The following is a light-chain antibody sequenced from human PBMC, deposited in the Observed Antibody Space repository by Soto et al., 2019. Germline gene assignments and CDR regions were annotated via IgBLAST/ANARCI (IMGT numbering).Light chain of an antibody. V-gene: IGKV3-15*01. J-gene: IGKJ4*01. CDR1: QSVGNN. CDR2: ATS. CDR3: QLYGDWPLT. Sequence: EIVVTQSPATLSVSPGERATLSCRASQSVGNNFAWYQQKPGQAPRLLIFATSTRATGVTARFSGSGSGTEFTLTIGSLQSEDFAVYYCQLYGDWPLTFGGGAKVEIE.